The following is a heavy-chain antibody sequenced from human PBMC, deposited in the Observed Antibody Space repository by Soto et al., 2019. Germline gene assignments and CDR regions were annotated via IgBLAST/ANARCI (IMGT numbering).Heavy chain of an antibody. Sequence: PSETLSLTCTVSGGSISSYFWSWIRQPPGKGLEWIGYIYYSGRTNYNPSLKSRVTISVDTSKNQFSLKLSSVTAADTAVYYCARGVRYFDYWGQGTLVTVSS. CDR2: IYYSGRT. CDR3: ARGVRYFDY. CDR1: GGSISSYF. J-gene: IGHJ4*02. D-gene: IGHD3-10*01. V-gene: IGHV4-59*01.